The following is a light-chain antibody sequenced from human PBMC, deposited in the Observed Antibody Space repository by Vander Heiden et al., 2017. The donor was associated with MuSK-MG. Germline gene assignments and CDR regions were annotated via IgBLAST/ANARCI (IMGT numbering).Light chain of an antibody. J-gene: IGKJ2*01. CDR3: QQYDNRPPYT. Sequence: DLQKTQSLSSLSASVGDRVTITCQASQDSSNYLNWYQQKPGKAPKLLIYDASNLETGVPSRFSGSGSGTDFTFTISSLQPEDIATYYCQQYDNRPPYTFGQGTKLEIK. CDR1: QDSSNY. V-gene: IGKV1-33*01. CDR2: DAS.